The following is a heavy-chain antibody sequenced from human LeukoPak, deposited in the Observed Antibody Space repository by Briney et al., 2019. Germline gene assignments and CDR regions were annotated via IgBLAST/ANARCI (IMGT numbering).Heavy chain of an antibody. V-gene: IGHV3-30*03. Sequence: GGSLRLSCAASGFTFSNFDMHWVRQAPGEGLEWVAVISHDGSNKFYVDSVKGRFSISRDNAKNSLYLQMNSLRAEDTAVYYCARDYDFWSGYLDYWGQGTLVTVSS. D-gene: IGHD3-3*01. CDR3: ARDYDFWSGYLDY. J-gene: IGHJ4*02. CDR2: ISHDGSNK. CDR1: GFTFSNFD.